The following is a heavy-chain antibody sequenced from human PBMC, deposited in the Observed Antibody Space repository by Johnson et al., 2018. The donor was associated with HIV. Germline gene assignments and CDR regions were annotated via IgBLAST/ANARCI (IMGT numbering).Heavy chain of an antibody. Sequence: VQLVESGGVVVQPGGSLRLSCAASGFTFDDYIMHWVRQAPGKGLEWVSLISWDGGSTYYADSVKRRFTISRDNSKNSLYLQMNSLRNEDTALYYCEKDRKWDLGGFDIGGQGTRVTVSS. J-gene: IGHJ3*02. CDR2: ISWDGGST. CDR3: EKDRKWDLGGFDI. V-gene: IGHV3-43*01. CDR1: GFTFDDYI. D-gene: IGHD1-26*01.